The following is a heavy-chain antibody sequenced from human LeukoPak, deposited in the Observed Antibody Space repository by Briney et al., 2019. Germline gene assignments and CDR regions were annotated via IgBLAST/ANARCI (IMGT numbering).Heavy chain of an antibody. CDR1: GFTFSDYY. J-gene: IGHJ4*02. V-gene: IGHV3-11*01. Sequence: MTGGSLRLSCAASGFTFSDYYMSWIRQAPGKGLEWVSYISSGGSTIYYADSVKGRFTISRDNAKNSLYLQMNSLRAEDTAVYYCAREYYYDSSGYFDYWGQGTLVTVSS. D-gene: IGHD3-22*01. CDR2: ISSGGSTI. CDR3: AREYYYDSSGYFDY.